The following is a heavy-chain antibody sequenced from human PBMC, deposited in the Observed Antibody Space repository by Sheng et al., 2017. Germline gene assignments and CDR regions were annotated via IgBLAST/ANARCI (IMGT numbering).Heavy chain of an antibody. V-gene: IGHV4-39*01. CDR3: ARPHGRGDPGHYFDY. CDR1: GGSISSSSYY. D-gene: IGHD2-21*02. Sequence: QLQLQESGPGLVKPSETLSLTCTVSGGSISSSSYYWGWIRQPPGKGLEWIGSIYYSGSTYYNPSLKSRVTISVDTSKNQFSLKLSSVTAADTAVYYCARPHGRGDPGHYFDYWGQGTLVTVSS. CDR2: IYYSGST. J-gene: IGHJ4*02.